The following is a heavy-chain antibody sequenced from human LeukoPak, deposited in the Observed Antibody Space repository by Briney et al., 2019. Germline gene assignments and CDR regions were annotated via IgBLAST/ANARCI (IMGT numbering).Heavy chain of an antibody. CDR3: ATEVHRSGIGVY. J-gene: IGHJ4*02. Sequence: GSVKVSCKVSGYTLTELSMHWVRQAPGQGLEWMGGFDPEDGETIYAQKFQGRVTMTEDTSTDTAYMELSSLRSEDTAVYYCATEVHRSGIGVYWGQGTLVTVSS. D-gene: IGHD3-10*01. V-gene: IGHV1-24*01. CDR1: GYTLTELS. CDR2: FDPEDGET.